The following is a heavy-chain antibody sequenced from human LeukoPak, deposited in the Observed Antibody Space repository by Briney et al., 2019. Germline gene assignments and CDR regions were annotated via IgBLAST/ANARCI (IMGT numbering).Heavy chain of an antibody. J-gene: IGHJ5*02. Sequence: SVKVSCKASGGTFSSYAISWVRQAPGQGLEWMGRIIPIFGTANYAQKFQGRVTITTDESTSTAYMELSSLRSEDKAVYYCAREGSSSGYSNWFDPWGQGTLVTVSS. CDR3: AREGSSSGYSNWFDP. V-gene: IGHV1-69*05. CDR1: GGTFSSYA. D-gene: IGHD3-22*01. CDR2: IIPIFGTA.